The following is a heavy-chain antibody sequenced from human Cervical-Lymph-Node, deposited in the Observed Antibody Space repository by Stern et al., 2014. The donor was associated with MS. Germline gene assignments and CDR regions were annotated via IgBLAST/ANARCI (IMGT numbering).Heavy chain of an antibody. CDR2: ISYDGRNK. D-gene: IGHD3-10*02. CDR1: GFTFSSYD. CDR3: AKDSKMLALDY. J-gene: IGHJ4*02. V-gene: IGHV3-30*18. Sequence: VQLVESGGGVVQPGRSLRLSCAASGFTFSSYDMHWVRQAPGKGLEWVAVISYDGRNKYYADSVKGRFTISRDNSKNTLYLQMNSLRAEDTAVYYCAKDSKMLALDYWGQGTLVTVSS.